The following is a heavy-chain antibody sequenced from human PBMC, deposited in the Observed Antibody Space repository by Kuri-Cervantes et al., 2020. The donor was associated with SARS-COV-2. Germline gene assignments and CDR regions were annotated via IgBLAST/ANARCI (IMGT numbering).Heavy chain of an antibody. CDR3: ARDSTRYFYHGMDV. CDR1: GGLFSGYY. J-gene: IGHJ6*02. CDR2: INHSGST. Sequence: SETLSLTCALCGGLFSGYYWSWIRQTPGKGLEWIGEINHSGSTNYNPSLKSRVTISLDTSKKQFSLKLRSVTAADTAVYYCARDSTRYFYHGMDVWGQGTTVTVSS. V-gene: IGHV4-34*01.